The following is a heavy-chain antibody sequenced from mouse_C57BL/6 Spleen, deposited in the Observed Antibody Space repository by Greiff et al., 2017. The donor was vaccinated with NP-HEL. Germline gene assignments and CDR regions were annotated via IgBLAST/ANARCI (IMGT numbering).Heavy chain of an antibody. CDR2: ISRGSSTI. J-gene: IGHJ2*01. CDR1: GFTFSDYG. V-gene: IGHV5-17*01. CDR3: AGQYFAY. Sequence: EVQLVESGGGLVKPGGSLKLSCAASGFTFSDYGMHWVRQAPEQGLEWVAYISRGSSTIYYADTVKGRVTFSRDNAKNTLFLQMTSLGSEDTARCYCAGQYFAYWGQGTTLTVSS.